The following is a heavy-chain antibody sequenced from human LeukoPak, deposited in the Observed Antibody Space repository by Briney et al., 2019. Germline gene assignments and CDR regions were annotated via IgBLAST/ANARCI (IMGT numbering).Heavy chain of an antibody. V-gene: IGHV4-34*01. CDR2: INHSGST. CDR3: ARGIEQLVPGGFDH. D-gene: IGHD6-13*01. J-gene: IGHJ4*02. Sequence: SETLSLTCAVYGGSFSGYYWSWIRQPPGKGLEWIGEINHSGSTNYNPSLKSRVTISVDTSKNQFSLKLSSVTAADTAVYYCARGIEQLVPGGFDHWXQGTLVTVSS. CDR1: GGSFSGYY.